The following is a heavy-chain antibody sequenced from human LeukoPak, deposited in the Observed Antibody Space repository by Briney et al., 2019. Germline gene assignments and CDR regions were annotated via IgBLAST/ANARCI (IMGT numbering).Heavy chain of an antibody. CDR2: IYSGGST. V-gene: IGHV3-53*01. Sequence: PGGSLRLSCAASGFTVSSNYMSWVRQAPGKGLEWVSVIYSGGSTYHADSVKGRFTISRDNAKNSLYLQMNSLRAGDTAVYYCARGSLLEWLLYLYWGQGTLVTVSS. D-gene: IGHD3-3*01. CDR3: ARGSLLEWLLYLY. J-gene: IGHJ4*02. CDR1: GFTVSSNY.